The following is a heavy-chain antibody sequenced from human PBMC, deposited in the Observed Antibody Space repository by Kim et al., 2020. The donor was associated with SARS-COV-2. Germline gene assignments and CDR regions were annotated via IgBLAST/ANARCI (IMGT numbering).Heavy chain of an antibody. D-gene: IGHD3-3*01. Sequence: HKFQGIVTITADKSTSTAYMELSSLRSEDTAVYYCARDGYYNFWSGENDYWGQGTLVTVSS. V-gene: IGHV1-69*04. CDR3: ARDGYYNFWSGENDY. J-gene: IGHJ4*02.